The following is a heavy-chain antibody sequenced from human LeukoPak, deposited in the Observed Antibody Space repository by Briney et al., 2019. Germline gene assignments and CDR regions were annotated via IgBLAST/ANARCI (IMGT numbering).Heavy chain of an antibody. V-gene: IGHV3-30*04. CDR1: GFTFSSYA. Sequence: GGSLRLSCAASGFTFSSYAMHWVRQAPGKGLEWVAVISYDGSNKYYADSVKGRFTISRDNSKNTLYLQMNSLRAEDTAVYYCARAPAPHLYSGSYYALGSGVDYWGQGTLVTVSS. D-gene: IGHD1-26*01. CDR3: ARAPAPHLYSGSYYALGSGVDY. J-gene: IGHJ4*02. CDR2: ISYDGSNK.